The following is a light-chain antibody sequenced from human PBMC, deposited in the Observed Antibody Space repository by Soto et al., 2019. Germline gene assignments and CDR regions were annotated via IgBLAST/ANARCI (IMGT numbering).Light chain of an antibody. J-gene: IGLJ1*01. Sequence: QSALTQPASVSGSPGQSITISFTGTSSDVGGYNYVSWYQQHPGKTPKLMIYDVSNRPSGVSNRFSGSKSGNTACLTISGLQAEDEADYYCCSYTSSSTYVFGTGTKLTVL. CDR2: DVS. CDR3: CSYTSSSTYV. V-gene: IGLV2-14*01. CDR1: SSDVGGYNY.